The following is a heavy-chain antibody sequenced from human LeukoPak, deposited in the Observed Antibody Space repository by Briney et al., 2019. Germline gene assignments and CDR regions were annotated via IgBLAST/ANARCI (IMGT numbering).Heavy chain of an antibody. Sequence: ASVKVSCKASGYIFTDYGISWVRQAPGQGLEWMGWIRDDNGGTEFAQKFQGRVILTTDASTTTAYMELRSLESDDTAVYYCARDRSSSDYWGQGTLVTVSS. CDR2: IRDDNGGT. CDR3: ARDRSSSDY. D-gene: IGHD6-6*01. J-gene: IGHJ4*02. V-gene: IGHV1-18*01. CDR1: GYIFTDYG.